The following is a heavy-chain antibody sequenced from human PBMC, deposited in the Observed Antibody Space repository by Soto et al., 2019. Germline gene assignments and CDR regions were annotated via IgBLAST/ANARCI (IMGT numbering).Heavy chain of an antibody. CDR2: IYPGDSDT. J-gene: IGHJ6*03. CDR3: ARLARCSGGSCYRPVYYYYYYMDV. V-gene: IGHV5-51*01. CDR1: GYSFTSYW. D-gene: IGHD2-15*01. Sequence: GESLKISCKGSGYSFTSYWIGWVRQMPGKGLEWMGIIYPGDSDTRYSRSFQGKVTISADKSISTAYLQWGSLKASDTAMYYCARLARCSGGSCYRPVYYYYYYMDVGGKGTTVTVSS.